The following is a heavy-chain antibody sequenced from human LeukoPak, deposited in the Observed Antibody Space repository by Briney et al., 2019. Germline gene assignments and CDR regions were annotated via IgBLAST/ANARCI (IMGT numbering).Heavy chain of an antibody. J-gene: IGHJ4*02. CDR1: GFPFSDFY. CDR2: ISSSNIDT. D-gene: IGHD5-12*01. Sequence: PGGSLRLSCAASGFPFSDFYMTWIRQAPGKGLEVVSYISSSNIDTNYADSVKGRFTVSRDDAKNSLYLQMNSLRAEDTAVYYCARDGMGGYDYFDYWGQGTLVTVSS. V-gene: IGHV3-11*05. CDR3: ARDGMGGYDYFDY.